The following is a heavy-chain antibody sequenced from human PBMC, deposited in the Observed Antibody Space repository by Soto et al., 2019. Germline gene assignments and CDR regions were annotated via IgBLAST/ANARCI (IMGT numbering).Heavy chain of an antibody. Sequence: SETLSLTCAVYGGSVSGYYWSWVRQPPGKGREWIGEINHSGSTNYNPSLKSRVTISVDTSKNQFSLKLSSVTAADTAVYYCARGVAVAATWGYYYYGMDVWGQGTTVTVSS. D-gene: IGHD2-15*01. CDR1: GGSVSGYY. CDR3: ARGVAVAATWGYYYYGMDV. V-gene: IGHV4-34*01. CDR2: INHSGST. J-gene: IGHJ6*02.